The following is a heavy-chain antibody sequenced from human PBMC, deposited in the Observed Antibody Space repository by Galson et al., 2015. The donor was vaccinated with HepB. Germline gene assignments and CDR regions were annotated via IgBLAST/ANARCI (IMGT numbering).Heavy chain of an antibody. Sequence: SLRLSCAASGFTFSSYSMNWVRQAPGKGLEWLSYTNTISTNMYYADSVRGRFTISRDNAKNSLYLQMNSLRAEDTAVYYCARGLLRLIDYWGQGTLVTVSS. CDR1: GFTFSSYS. J-gene: IGHJ4*02. D-gene: IGHD1-26*01. CDR3: ARGLLRLIDY. CDR2: TNTISTNM. V-gene: IGHV3-48*01.